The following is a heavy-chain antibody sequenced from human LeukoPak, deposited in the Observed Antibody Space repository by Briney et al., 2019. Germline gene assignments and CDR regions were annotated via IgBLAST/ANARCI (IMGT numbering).Heavy chain of an antibody. CDR2: IYTSGST. CDR3: ARDREDYDFWSGYYNGVHAFDI. CDR1: GGSFSSSSYY. J-gene: IGHJ3*02. Sequence: SETLSLTCTVSGGSFSSSSYYWGWIRQPAGKGLEWIGRIYTSGSTNYNPSLKSRVTISVDTSKNQFSLKMSSVTAADTAVYYCARDREDYDFWSGYYNGVHAFDIWGQGTMVTVSS. D-gene: IGHD3-3*01. V-gene: IGHV4-61*02.